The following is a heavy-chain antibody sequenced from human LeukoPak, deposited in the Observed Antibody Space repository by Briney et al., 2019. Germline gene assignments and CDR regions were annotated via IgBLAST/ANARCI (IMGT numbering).Heavy chain of an antibody. CDR2: IYTSGST. D-gene: IGHD6-13*01. Sequence: SETLSLTCTVSGGSISSGSYYWSWIRQPAGKGLEWIGRIYTSGSTNYNPSLKSRVTISVDTSKNQFSLELSSVTAADTAVYYCASHSSSLDYWGQGTLVTVSS. CDR3: ASHSSSLDY. CDR1: GGSISSGSYY. V-gene: IGHV4-61*02. J-gene: IGHJ4*02.